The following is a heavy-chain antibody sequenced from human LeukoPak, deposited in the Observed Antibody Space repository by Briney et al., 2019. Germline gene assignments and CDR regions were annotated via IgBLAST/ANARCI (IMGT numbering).Heavy chain of an antibody. J-gene: IGHJ4*02. V-gene: IGHV1-2*04. CDR1: GYTFTGYY. CDR3: ARGPELLWFGELFSFDY. D-gene: IGHD3-10*01. Sequence: ASVKVSCKASGYTFTGYYMHWVRQAPGQGLEWMGWINPNSGGTNYAQKFQGWVTMTRDTSISTAYMELSRLRSDDTAVYYCARGPELLWFGELFSFDYWGQGTLATVSS. CDR2: INPNSGGT.